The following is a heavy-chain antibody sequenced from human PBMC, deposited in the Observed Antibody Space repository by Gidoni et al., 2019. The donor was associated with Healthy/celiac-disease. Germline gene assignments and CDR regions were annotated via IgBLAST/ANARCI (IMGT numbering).Heavy chain of an antibody. CDR2: IIPILGIA. CDR3: ARDYYGSGSYSPYFDY. CDR1: GGTFSSYA. Sequence: QVQLVQSGAEVKKPGSSVKVSCKASGGTFSSYAISWVRQATGQGLEWMGRIIPILGIANYAQKFQGRVTITADKSTSTAYMELSSLRSEDTAVYYCARDYYGSGSYSPYFDYWGQGTLVTVSS. J-gene: IGHJ4*02. V-gene: IGHV1-69*04. D-gene: IGHD3-10*01.